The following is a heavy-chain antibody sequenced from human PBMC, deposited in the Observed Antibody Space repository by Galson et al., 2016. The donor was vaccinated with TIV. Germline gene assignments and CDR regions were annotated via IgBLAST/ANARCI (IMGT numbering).Heavy chain of an antibody. CDR3: ARDGNYRDSSAIFYDAFDI. Sequence: SLRLSCAASGFTFSRHWMSWVRQAPGKGLEWVANIKQDGDYKYYVDSVKGRFTISRDNAKNSLDLQMNSLRAEDTAVYYCARDGNYRDSSAIFYDAFDIWGQGTTVTVSS. CDR1: GFTFSRHW. D-gene: IGHD3-22*01. V-gene: IGHV3-7*01. CDR2: IKQDGDYK. J-gene: IGHJ3*02.